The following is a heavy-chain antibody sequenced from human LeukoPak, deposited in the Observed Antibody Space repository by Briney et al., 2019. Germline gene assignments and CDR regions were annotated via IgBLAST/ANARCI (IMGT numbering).Heavy chain of an antibody. CDR1: GYNFATYW. V-gene: IGHV5-51*01. Sequence: GESLKISCKTSGYNFATYWIGWVRQLPVKGLEWMGVIYPDEFDARYSLSFQGQVTISVDKSLTTAYLQWSSLKASDTATYYCGRSLGGSFPEFFQHWGQGSLVTVSS. D-gene: IGHD1-26*01. CDR3: GRSLGGSFPEFFQH. CDR2: IYPDEFDA. J-gene: IGHJ1*01.